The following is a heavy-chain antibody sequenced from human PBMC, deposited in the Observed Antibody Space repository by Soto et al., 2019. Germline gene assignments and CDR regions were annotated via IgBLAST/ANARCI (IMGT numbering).Heavy chain of an antibody. V-gene: IGHV3-30-3*01. CDR3: ARDRPSAYCGGDCYSFLDP. D-gene: IGHD2-21*02. CDR2: ISYDGSNK. J-gene: IGHJ5*02. Sequence: GGSLRLSCAASGFTFSSYAMHWVRQAPGKGLEWVSLISYDGSNKYYADSVKGRFTISRDNSKNTLYLQMNSLRAEDTAIYYCARDRPSAYCGGDCYSFLDPWGQGTLVTVSS. CDR1: GFTFSSYA.